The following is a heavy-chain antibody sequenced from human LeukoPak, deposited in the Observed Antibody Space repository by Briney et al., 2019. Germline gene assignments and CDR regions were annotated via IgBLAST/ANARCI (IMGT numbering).Heavy chain of an antibody. J-gene: IGHJ6*03. CDR2: IVGDSSKT. V-gene: IGHV3-23*01. D-gene: IGHD2-21*01. Sequence: GGSLRLSCAISGLTFHDYAMTWVRQAPGKGLEWVSTIVGDSSKTYYADSVRGRFTISRDNSNYMLFLHMNNLRAEDTAIYYCAKQPYNYYYLDVWGKGTTVTVSS. CDR3: AKQPYNYYYLDV. CDR1: GLTFHDYA.